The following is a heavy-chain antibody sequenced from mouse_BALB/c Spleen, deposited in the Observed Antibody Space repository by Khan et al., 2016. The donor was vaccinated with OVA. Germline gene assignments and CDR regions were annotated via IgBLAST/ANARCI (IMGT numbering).Heavy chain of an antibody. J-gene: IGHJ4*01. CDR2: ISYGGST. D-gene: IGHD1-1*01. V-gene: IGHV3-2*02. CDR1: GYSIPSDYA. Sequence: EVQLQESGPGLVKPSQSLSLTCTVTGYSIPSDYAWDWIRQFPGNKLEWMGYISYGGSTSYNQSLKSRISITRDTSKNPFFLQWNSVTTEDTATYYCARKNYYGYAMDYWGQGTSVSVSS. CDR3: ARKNYYGYAMDY.